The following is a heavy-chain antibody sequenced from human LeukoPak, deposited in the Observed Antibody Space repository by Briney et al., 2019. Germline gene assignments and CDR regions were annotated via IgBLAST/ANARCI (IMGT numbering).Heavy chain of an antibody. Sequence: GGSLRLSCAASGFTLSDYYMSWIRQAPGKGLEWVSYISSSGSTIYYADSVKGRFTISRDNAKNSLYLQMNSLRAEDTAVYYCARAPDPYYYVDYWGQGTLVTVSS. J-gene: IGHJ4*02. CDR3: ARAPDPYYYVDY. D-gene: IGHD3-10*02. CDR1: GFTLSDYY. CDR2: ISSSGSTI. V-gene: IGHV3-11*01.